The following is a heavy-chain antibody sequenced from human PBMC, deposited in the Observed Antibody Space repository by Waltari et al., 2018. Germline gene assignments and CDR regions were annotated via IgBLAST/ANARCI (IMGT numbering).Heavy chain of an antibody. Sequence: QVQLVESGGGVVQPGGSLRLSCAAAGFTFRSYAMHWVRQAPGKGLEWVAVISYDGSNKYYADSVKGRFTISRDNSKNTLYLQMNSLRAEDTAVYYCARGYGDSNDAFDIWGQGTMVTVSS. V-gene: IGHV3-30*01. CDR3: ARGYGDSNDAFDI. CDR2: ISYDGSNK. J-gene: IGHJ3*02. CDR1: GFTFRSYA. D-gene: IGHD4-17*01.